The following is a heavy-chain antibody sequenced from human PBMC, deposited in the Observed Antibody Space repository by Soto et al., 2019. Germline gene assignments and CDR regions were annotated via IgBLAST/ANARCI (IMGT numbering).Heavy chain of an antibody. D-gene: IGHD3-10*01. J-gene: IGHJ5*02. CDR3: ASGDYYGSGSYYNGGWFDP. CDR2: IYYSGST. V-gene: IGHV4-39*01. Sequence: SETLSLTCTVSGGSISSSSYYWGWFRQPPGKGLEWIGSIYYSGSTYYNPSLKSRVTISVDTSKNQFSLKLSSVTAADTAVYYCASGDYYGSGSYYNGGWFDPWGQGTLVTVSS. CDR1: GGSISSSSYY.